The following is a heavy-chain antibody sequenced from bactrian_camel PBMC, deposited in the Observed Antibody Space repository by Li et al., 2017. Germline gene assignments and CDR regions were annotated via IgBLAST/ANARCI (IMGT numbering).Heavy chain of an antibody. CDR1: GFSFSSYY. D-gene: IGHD5*01. V-gene: IGHV3S40*01. J-gene: IGHJ4*01. CDR3: AAERRVGLSPQ. Sequence: VQLVESGGGSVQPGGSLRLSCGASGFSFSSYYMSWVRQTPGKGLEWVSGIKYGGGTTYYADSLKGRITISRDNAKNTLYLQMNSLKTEDTAVYYCAAERRVGLSPQLGPGDPGHRL. CDR2: IKYGGGTT.